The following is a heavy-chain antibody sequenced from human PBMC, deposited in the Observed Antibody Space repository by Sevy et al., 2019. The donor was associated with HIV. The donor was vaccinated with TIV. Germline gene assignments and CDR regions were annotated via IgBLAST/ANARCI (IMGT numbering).Heavy chain of an antibody. V-gene: IGHV3-15*01. D-gene: IGHD3-22*01. CDR1: GLTFSNAW. CDR2: IKSKTDGGTT. Sequence: GGSLRLSCAASGLTFSNAWMSWVRQAPGKGLEWVGRIKSKTDGGTTDYAAPVKGRFTISRDDSKNTLYLQMNSLKTEDTAVYYCTTDVSSGYYYGYYYYGMDVWGQGTTVTVSS. CDR3: TTDVSSGYYYGYYYYGMDV. J-gene: IGHJ6*02.